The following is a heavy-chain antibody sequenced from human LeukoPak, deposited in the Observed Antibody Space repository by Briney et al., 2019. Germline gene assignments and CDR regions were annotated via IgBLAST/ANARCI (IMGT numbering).Heavy chain of an antibody. D-gene: IGHD3-10*01. CDR1: GASISSSPHY. CDR3: ARVLLVRGFDAFDI. CDR2: LYYSGTT. V-gene: IGHV4-39*07. Sequence: SETLSLTCTVSGASISSSPHYWGWLRQAPGKGLEWIGTLYYSGTTFYKPSLKSRLTMSVDTSKNQFSLMLTSVTAADTAVYYCARVLLVRGFDAFDIWGQGTMVTVSS. J-gene: IGHJ3*02.